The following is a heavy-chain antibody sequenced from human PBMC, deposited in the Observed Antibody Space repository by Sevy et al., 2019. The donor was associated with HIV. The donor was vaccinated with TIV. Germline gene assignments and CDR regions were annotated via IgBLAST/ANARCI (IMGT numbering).Heavy chain of an antibody. CDR3: AKDLYYYEPKSFPDY. CDR2: ISYDESKK. J-gene: IGHJ4*02. CDR1: GFTSKKFG. D-gene: IGHD3-16*01. V-gene: IGHV3-30*18. Sequence: GGSLRLSCVTSGFTSKKFGMHWVRQAPGKGPEWVAIISYDESKKYYADSVKGRFIISRDISKNTLYLQMDRLTTEDTAVYYCAKDLYYYEPKSFPDYWGQGTQFTVSS.